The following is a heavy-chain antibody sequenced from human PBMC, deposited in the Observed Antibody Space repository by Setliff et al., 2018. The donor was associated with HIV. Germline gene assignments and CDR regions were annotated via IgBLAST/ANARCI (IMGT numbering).Heavy chain of an antibody. D-gene: IGHD1-1*01. CDR2: IYTSGNT. CDR1: GDSISSGGYY. CDR3: ARLGEHDTGDLDV. Sequence: PSETLSLTCNVSGDSISSGGYYWTWIRKPAGKELEWIGHIYTSGNTNYNPSLKSRVSISVATSKNQFCLTLTSVTAADSAVYYCARLGEHDTGDLDVWGKGTTVTVSS. V-gene: IGHV4-61*09. J-gene: IGHJ6*04.